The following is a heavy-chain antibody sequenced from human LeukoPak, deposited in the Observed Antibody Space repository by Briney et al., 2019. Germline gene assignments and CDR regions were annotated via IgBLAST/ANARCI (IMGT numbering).Heavy chain of an antibody. V-gene: IGHV1-69*06. D-gene: IGHD2-2*01. Sequence: ASVKVSCKASGGTFSSYAISWVRRAPGQGLEWMGGIIPIFGTANYAQKFQGRVTITADKSTSTAYMELSSLRSEDTAVYYCARAGRVVVPAAIYNWFDPWGQGTLVTVSS. CDR1: GGTFSSYA. J-gene: IGHJ5*02. CDR2: IIPIFGTA. CDR3: ARAGRVVVPAAIYNWFDP.